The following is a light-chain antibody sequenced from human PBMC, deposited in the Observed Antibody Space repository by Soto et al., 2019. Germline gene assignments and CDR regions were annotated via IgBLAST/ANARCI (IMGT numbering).Light chain of an antibody. CDR1: QTISSY. CDR3: QQRTNWPLT. J-gene: IGKJ4*01. V-gene: IGKV3-11*01. Sequence: EIVLTQSPATLSLYPGERATLSCRASQTISSYLAWYQQKPGQAPRLLIYDASNRAAGIPARFSGFGSGTDFTLTISSLEPEDVAIYYCQQRTNWPLTFGGGTNVEIK. CDR2: DAS.